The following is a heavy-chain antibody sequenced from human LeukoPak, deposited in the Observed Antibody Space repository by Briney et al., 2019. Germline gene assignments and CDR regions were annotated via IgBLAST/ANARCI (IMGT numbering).Heavy chain of an antibody. CDR2: ISAYNCNT. J-gene: IGHJ4*02. D-gene: IGHD6-19*01. CDR3: ARSNRAVAGGGFDY. CDR1: GYTFTSYG. Sequence: ASVKVSCKASGYTFTSYGISWVRQAPGQGLEWMGWISAYNCNTNYAQKLQGRVTMTTDTSTSTAYMELRSLRSDDTAVYYCARSNRAVAGGGFDYWGQGTLVTVSS. V-gene: IGHV1-18*04.